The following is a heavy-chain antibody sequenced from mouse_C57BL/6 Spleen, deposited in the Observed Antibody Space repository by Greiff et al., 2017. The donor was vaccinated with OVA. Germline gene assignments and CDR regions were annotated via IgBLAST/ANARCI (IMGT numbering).Heavy chain of an antibody. CDR1: GYTFTSYD. CDR2: IYPRDGST. V-gene: IGHV1-85*01. Sequence: VQLQQSGPELVKPGASVKLSCKASGYTFTSYDINWVKQRPGQGLEWIGWIYPRDGSTKYNEKFKGKATLTVDTSSSTAYMELHSLTSEDSAVYFCARSDSSGYPFFDYWGQGTTLTVSS. CDR3: ARSDSSGYPFFDY. D-gene: IGHD3-2*02. J-gene: IGHJ2*01.